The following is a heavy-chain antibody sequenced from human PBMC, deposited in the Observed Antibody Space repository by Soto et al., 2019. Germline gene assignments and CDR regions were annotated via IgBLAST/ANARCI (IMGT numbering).Heavy chain of an antibody. CDR3: ARAKTPAGVHF. J-gene: IGHJ4*02. V-gene: IGHV1-2*02. D-gene: IGHD2-15*01. Sequence: VQLVQSGAEMKRPGASVRVSCKASGYTFTGYYIHWVRQAPGQGLEWMGWINPNSGDTKHAQKFPGPGRVTMTRHTSINTAYMELNRLTSDDTAVYYCARAKTPAGVHFWGQATPVTVSS. CDR1: GYTFTGYY. CDR2: INPNSGDT.